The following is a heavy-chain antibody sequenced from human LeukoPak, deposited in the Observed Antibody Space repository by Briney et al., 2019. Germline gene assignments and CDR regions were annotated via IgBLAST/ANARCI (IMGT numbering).Heavy chain of an antibody. CDR1: GGSISSGGYY. D-gene: IGHD3-3*01. Sequence: SETLSLTCTVSGGSISSGGYYWSWIRQHPGTGLEWIGYIYYSGSTYYNPSLKSRVTISVDTSKNQFSLKLSSVTAADTAVYYCARGRFWLPSGSTDAFDIWGQGTMVTVSS. CDR2: IYYSGST. V-gene: IGHV4-31*03. CDR3: ARGRFWLPSGSTDAFDI. J-gene: IGHJ3*02.